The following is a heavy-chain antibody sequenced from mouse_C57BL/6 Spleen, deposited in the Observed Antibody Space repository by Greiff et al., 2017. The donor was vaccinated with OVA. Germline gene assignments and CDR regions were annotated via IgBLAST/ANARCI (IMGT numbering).Heavy chain of an antibody. J-gene: IGHJ3*01. CDR2: IDPSDSYT. V-gene: IGHV1-50*01. Sequence: QVQLQQPGAELVKPGASVKLSCKASGYTFTSYWMQWVKQRPGQGLEWIGEIDPSDSYTNYNQKFKGKATLTVDTSSSTAYMQLSSLTSEDSAVYYGALYSKGAWFATGAKGLWSLSLQ. D-gene: IGHD2-5*01. CDR3: ALYSKGAWFAT. CDR1: GYTFTSYW.